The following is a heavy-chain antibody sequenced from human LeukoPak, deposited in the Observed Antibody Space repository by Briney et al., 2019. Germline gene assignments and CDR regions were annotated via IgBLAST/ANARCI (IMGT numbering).Heavy chain of an antibody. CDR1: GFTFSDYY. Sequence: KSGGSLRLSCAASGFTFSDYYMTWILQTPGKGLEWVSYIAPGGDGISYADSVKGRFTISRDNAKSSLYLQMNNLRVEDSAVYYCARRSSLEYWGQGALVTVSS. CDR2: IAPGGDGI. CDR3: ARRSSLEY. V-gene: IGHV3-11*01. D-gene: IGHD2-2*01. J-gene: IGHJ4*02.